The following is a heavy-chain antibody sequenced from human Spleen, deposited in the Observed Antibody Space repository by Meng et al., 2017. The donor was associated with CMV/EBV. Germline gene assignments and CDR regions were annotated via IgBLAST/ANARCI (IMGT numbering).Heavy chain of an antibody. CDR2: IYYSGST. V-gene: IGHV4-30-4*08. CDR1: GGSFSSGDYY. CDR3: ARLSMAELDY. J-gene: IGHJ4*02. D-gene: IGHD6-6*01. Sequence: RLQPWGAGLLEPSETLSLPCAVYGGSFSSGDYYWSWIRQPPGKGLEWIGYIYYSGSTYYNPSLKSRVTISVDTSKNQFSLKLSSVTAADTAVYYCARLSMAELDYWGQGTLVTVSS.